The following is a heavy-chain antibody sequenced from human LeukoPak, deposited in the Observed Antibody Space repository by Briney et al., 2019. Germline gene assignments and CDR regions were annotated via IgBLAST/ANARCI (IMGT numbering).Heavy chain of an antibody. Sequence: PSETLSLTCTVSGGSISSYYWSWIRQPPGTGLEWIGYIYYSGSTNYNPSLKSRVTISVDTSKNQFSLRLTSVTAADTAVYYCARGRGGGGSSNNWFDPWGRGTLVTVSS. D-gene: IGHD2-15*01. CDR3: ARGRGGGGSSNNWFDP. J-gene: IGHJ5*02. CDR2: IYYSGST. V-gene: IGHV4-59*01. CDR1: GGSISSYY.